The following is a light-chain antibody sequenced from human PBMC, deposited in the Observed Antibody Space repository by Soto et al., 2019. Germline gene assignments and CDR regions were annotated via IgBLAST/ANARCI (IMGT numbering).Light chain of an antibody. CDR3: QQRNKWPPVT. CDR2: DAS. Sequence: EFVLTQSPATLSLSPGERATLSCKTSQSVTTYLAWYQQKPGQAPRLLIYDASNRATGIPARFSGTGSGTDFTLTINNLEPEDFAVYYCQQRNKWPPVTFGGGTRVEIK. J-gene: IGKJ4*01. V-gene: IGKV3-11*01. CDR1: QSVTTY.